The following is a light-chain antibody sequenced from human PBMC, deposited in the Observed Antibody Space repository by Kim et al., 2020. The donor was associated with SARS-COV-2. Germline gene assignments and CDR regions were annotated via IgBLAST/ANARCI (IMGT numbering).Light chain of an antibody. CDR2: AAS. V-gene: IGKV1-39*01. Sequence: ASVGDRVTITCRASQSISSYLNWYQQKPGKAPKLLIYAASSLQSGIPSRFSGSGSGTDFTLTISSLQPEDFATYYCQQSYSTLPTFGQGTRLEIK. CDR3: QQSYSTLPT. J-gene: IGKJ5*01. CDR1: QSISSY.